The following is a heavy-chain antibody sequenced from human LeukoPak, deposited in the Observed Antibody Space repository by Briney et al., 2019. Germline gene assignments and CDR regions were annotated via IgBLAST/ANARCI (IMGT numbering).Heavy chain of an antibody. Sequence: ASVKVSCKASGYTYTTDGISWVRQAPGQGLEWMGWISAYNGNTNYAQKLQGRVTMTTDTSTSTAYMELRSLRSDDTAVYYCARESYYDSSGSYDYWGQGTLVTVSS. J-gene: IGHJ4*02. CDR3: ARESYYDSSGSYDY. CDR2: ISAYNGNT. D-gene: IGHD3-22*01. V-gene: IGHV1-18*01. CDR1: GYTYTTDG.